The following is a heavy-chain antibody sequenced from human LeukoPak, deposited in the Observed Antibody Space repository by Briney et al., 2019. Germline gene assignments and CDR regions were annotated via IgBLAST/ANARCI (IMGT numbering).Heavy chain of an antibody. J-gene: IGHJ4*02. CDR3: ARKIHRAFGIAAAGVFDY. CDR2: IYYIGST. CDR1: GGSITSYS. D-gene: IGHD6-13*01. V-gene: IGHV4-59*01. Sequence: SETLSLTCTVSGGSITSYSWSWIRQPPGRGLEWIGHIYYIGSTNYNPSLKSRVTISVDTSKNQFSLKLSSVTAADTAVYFCARKIHRAFGIAAAGVFDYWGQGILVTVSS.